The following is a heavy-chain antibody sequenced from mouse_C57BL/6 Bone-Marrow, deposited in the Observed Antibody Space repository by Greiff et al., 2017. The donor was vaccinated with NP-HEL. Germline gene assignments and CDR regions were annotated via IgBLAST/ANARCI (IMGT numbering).Heavy chain of an antibody. V-gene: IGHV1-78*01. CDR1: GYTFTDHT. D-gene: IGHD2-4*01. CDR2: LSPIAVST. Sequence: QVQLQQSDAELVKPGASVKISCKVSGYTFTDHTIHCMKPRPEQGLYFILSLSPIAVSTQYNEKFKGTATLTADKSSSTAYMQLNSLTSEDSAVYFCARSHDYDEGYYYAMDYWGQGTSVTVSS. CDR3: ARSHDYDEGYYYAMDY. J-gene: IGHJ4*01.